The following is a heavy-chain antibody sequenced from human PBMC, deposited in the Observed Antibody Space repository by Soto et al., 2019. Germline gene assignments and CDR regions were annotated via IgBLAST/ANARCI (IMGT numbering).Heavy chain of an antibody. D-gene: IGHD1-26*01. CDR3: AREGGNLNWFDP. CDR1: GLPSVSYT. J-gene: IGHJ5*02. Sequence: EVQLVESGGGLVQPGGSLGLSGAPSGLPSVSYTRTWFGQAPGKGLEWVSYIISRSSTIYYADSVKGRFTISRDNAKNSMYLQMNSLRDEDTAVYYCAREGGNLNWFDPWGQGTLVTVSS. CDR2: IISRSSTI. V-gene: IGHV3-48*02.